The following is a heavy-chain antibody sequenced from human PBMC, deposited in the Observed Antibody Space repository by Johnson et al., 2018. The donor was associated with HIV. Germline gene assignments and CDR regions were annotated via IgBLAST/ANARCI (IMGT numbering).Heavy chain of an antibody. Sequence: EVQLVESGGGLVQPGRSLRLSCAASGFTFDDYAMHWVRQAPGKGLEWVSGISWNSGSIGYADSVKGRFTVSRDNAKNSLYLQMNSLRAEDTAVYYCARSVNAGRPFDIWGQGTLVTVSS. CDR3: ARSVNAGRPFDI. V-gene: IGHV3-9*01. J-gene: IGHJ3*02. CDR2: ISWNSGSI. D-gene: IGHD2-8*01. CDR1: GFTFDDYA.